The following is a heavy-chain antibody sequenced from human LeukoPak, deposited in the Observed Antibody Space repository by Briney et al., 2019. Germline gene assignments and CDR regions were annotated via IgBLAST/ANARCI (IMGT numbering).Heavy chain of an antibody. Sequence: GGSLRLSCAASGFTFSSAWMTWVRQAPGKGLEWVGRIKSKIDGGTTDYAAPVKGRFSISRDDSKNTLYLQMNSLKTEDTAVYYCTTAGKLARDGYNYPYYFDYWGQGTLVTVS. J-gene: IGHJ4*02. D-gene: IGHD5-24*01. V-gene: IGHV3-15*01. CDR2: IKSKIDGGTT. CDR1: GFTFSSAW. CDR3: TTAGKLARDGYNYPYYFDY.